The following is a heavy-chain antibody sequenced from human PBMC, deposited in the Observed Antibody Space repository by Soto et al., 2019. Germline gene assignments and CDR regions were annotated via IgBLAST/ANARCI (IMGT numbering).Heavy chain of an antibody. J-gene: IGHJ4*02. V-gene: IGHV1-24*01. CDR3: ATDRFSRHYGSGSYPLDY. CDR2: FDPEDGET. D-gene: IGHD3-10*01. Sequence: ASVKVSCKVSGYTLTELSMHWVRQAPGKGLEWMGGFDPEDGETIYAQKFQGRVTMTEDTSPDTAYMELSSLRSEDTAVYYCATDRFSRHYGSGSYPLDYWGQGTLVTVS. CDR1: GYTLTELS.